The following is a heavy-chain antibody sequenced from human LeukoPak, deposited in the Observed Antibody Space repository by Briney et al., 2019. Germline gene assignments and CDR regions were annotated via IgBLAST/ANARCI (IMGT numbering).Heavy chain of an antibody. CDR3: ARSQAGSPYYFDY. Sequence: SETLSLTCTVSGGSISSYYWSWIRQPPGKGLEWIGYIYYGGSTNYNPSLKSRVTISVDTSKNQFSLKLSSVTAADTAVYYCARSQAGSPYYFDYWGQGTLVTVSS. V-gene: IGHV4-59*08. CDR1: GGSISSYY. CDR2: IYYGGST. D-gene: IGHD3-10*01. J-gene: IGHJ4*02.